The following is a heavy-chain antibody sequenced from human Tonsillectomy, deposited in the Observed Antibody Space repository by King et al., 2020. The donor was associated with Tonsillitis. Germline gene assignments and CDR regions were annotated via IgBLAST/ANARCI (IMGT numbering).Heavy chain of an antibody. CDR3: ARMGYLPRYWYFDL. J-gene: IGHJ2*01. Sequence: QLQESGPGLVKPSETLSLTCTVSGGSITNYYWGWIRQPPGRGLDWIEYIYYNGSTSYIPSLKSRVTISVDMSENQFSLKVSSVTAADTAVYYCARMGYLPRYWYFDLWGRGTLVTVSS. CDR1: GGSITNYY. CDR2: IYYNGST. D-gene: IGHD3-16*02. V-gene: IGHV4-59*01.